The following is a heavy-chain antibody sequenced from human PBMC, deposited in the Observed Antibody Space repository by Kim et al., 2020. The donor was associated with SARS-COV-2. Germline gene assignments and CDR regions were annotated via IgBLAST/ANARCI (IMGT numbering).Heavy chain of an antibody. CDR1: GFTFSDYY. Sequence: GGSLRLSCAASGFTFSDYYMSWIRQAPGKGLEWVSYISSSSSYTNYADSVKGRFTISRDNAKNSLYLQMNSLRAEDTAVYYCARVALSTRWEAIHYFDYWGQGTLVTVSS. J-gene: IGHJ4*02. V-gene: IGHV3-11*06. CDR3: ARVALSTRWEAIHYFDY. CDR2: ISSSSSYT. D-gene: IGHD2-2*02.